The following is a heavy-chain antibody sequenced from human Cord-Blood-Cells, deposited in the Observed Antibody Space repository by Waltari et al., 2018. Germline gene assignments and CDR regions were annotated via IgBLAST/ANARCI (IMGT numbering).Heavy chain of an antibody. V-gene: IGHV4-39*07. CDR2: LYYRGRT. J-gene: IGHJ3*02. CDR1: GGSISSSSYY. Sequence: QLQLQESGPGLVKPSETLSLTCTVSGGSISSSSYYWGWIRQPPGKGLGWFGSLYYRGRTSYTPSLERLVTISVDTSKNQFSLKLSSVTAADTAVYYCARHRKSDAFDIWGQGTMVTVSS. CDR3: ARHRKSDAFDI.